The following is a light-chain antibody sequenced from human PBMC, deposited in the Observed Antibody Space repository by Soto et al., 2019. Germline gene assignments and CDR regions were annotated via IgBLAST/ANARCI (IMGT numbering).Light chain of an antibody. J-gene: IGKJ2*03. CDR3: KQYNTFYS. CDR2: DAS. Sequence: DTQMTQSPSTLSASVGARVTITCRARQSISRWLAWYQQKPGKAPKLLIYDASSLESGVPSRFSGSGSGTEFTLTINSLQPDDFATYYCKQYNTFYSFGQGTKVEIK. CDR1: QSISRW. V-gene: IGKV1-5*01.